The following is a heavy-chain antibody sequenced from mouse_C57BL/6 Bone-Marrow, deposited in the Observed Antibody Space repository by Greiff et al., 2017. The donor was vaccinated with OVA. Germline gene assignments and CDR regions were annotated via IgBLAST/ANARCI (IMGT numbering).Heavy chain of an antibody. CDR3: ARGLSWFAY. CDR1: GFTFSSYG. J-gene: IGHJ3*01. Sequence: EVQLVESGGDLVKPGGSLKLSCAASGFTFSSYGMSWVRQTPDKRLEWVATISSGGSYTYYPDSVKGRFTISRDNAKNTLYLQMSRLKSEDTAMYYCARGLSWFAYGGQGTLVTVSA. CDR2: ISSGGSYT. V-gene: IGHV5-6*01.